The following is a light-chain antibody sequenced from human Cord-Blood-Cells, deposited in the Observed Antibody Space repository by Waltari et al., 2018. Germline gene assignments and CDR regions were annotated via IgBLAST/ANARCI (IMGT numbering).Light chain of an antibody. V-gene: IGKV3-20*01. J-gene: IGKJ1*01. CDR1: QSVSSSY. Sequence: EIVLTQSPGTLSLSPGERATLSCRASQSVSSSYLARYQQKPGHAPRLLIYGASSRATGIPDRFSGSGSGTDFTLTISRLEPEYFAVYYCQQYGSSTWTFGQGTKVEIK. CDR3: QQYGSSTWT. CDR2: GAS.